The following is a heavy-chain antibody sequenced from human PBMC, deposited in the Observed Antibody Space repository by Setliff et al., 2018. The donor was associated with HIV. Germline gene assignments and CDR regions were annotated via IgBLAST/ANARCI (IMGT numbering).Heavy chain of an antibody. CDR2: IIPIFDTT. Sequence: SVKVSCKAPGGTFSGYGISWVRQAPGQGLEWMGGIIPIFDTTNYAQKFQGRVTITADESTSTAYMELSSLRSEDTAVYYCAKGPLYSGYDLDYYCYYMDVWGKGTTVTVSS. V-gene: IGHV1-69*13. D-gene: IGHD5-12*01. CDR1: GGTFSGYG. J-gene: IGHJ6*03. CDR3: AKGPLYSGYDLDYYCYYMDV.